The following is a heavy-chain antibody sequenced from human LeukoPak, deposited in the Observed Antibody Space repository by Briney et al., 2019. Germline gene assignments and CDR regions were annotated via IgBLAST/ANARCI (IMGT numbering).Heavy chain of an antibody. V-gene: IGHV4-59*01. CDR2: IYYSGST. J-gene: IGHJ5*02. CDR1: GGSISSYY. CDR3: AGTPHPIYCGGDRLRHNWFDP. D-gene: IGHD2-21*02. Sequence: SETLSLTCTVSGGSISSYYWSWLRQPPGKGLEWIGYIYYSGSTNYNPSLKSRVTISVDTSKNQFSLKLSSVTAADTAGYYCAGTPHPIYCGGDRLRHNWFDPWGQGTLVTVSS.